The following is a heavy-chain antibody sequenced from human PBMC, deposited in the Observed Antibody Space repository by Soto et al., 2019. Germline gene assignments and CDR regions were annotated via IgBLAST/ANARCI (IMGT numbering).Heavy chain of an antibody. J-gene: IGHJ4*02. D-gene: IGHD6-13*01. CDR1: GFTFTSYY. Sequence: ASVKVSCKASGFTFTSYYIHWVRQAPGQGLEWMGWVSPNSGATNYAQNFQGWVTMTRDTSINTAYMELSRLKSDDTAVYYCARATVAVAGPGWDSWGQGTLVTVSS. CDR2: VSPNSGAT. CDR3: ARATVAVAGPGWDS. V-gene: IGHV1-2*04.